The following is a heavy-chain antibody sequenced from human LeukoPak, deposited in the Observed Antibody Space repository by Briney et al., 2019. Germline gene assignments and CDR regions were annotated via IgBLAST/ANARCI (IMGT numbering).Heavy chain of an antibody. CDR1: GFTFDDYA. CDR2: ISWNSGSI. J-gene: IGHJ1*01. V-gene: IGHV3-9*01. D-gene: IGHD2-15*01. Sequence: PGGSLRLSCAASGFTFDDYAMHWVRQAPGKGLEWVSGISWNSGSIGYVDSVKGRFTISRDNAKNSLYLQMNSLRTEDTALYYCAKGPGGGSRFSYFQRWGQGTLVTVSS. CDR3: AKGPGGGSRFSYFQR.